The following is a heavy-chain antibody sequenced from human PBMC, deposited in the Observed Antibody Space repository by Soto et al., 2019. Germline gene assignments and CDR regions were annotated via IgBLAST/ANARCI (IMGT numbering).Heavy chain of an antibody. Sequence: GGSLRLSCAASGFNISSNWIHWVRQVPGKGLEWVAHISTSGATRYYADSVKGRFTISRDNAKTSLYLQMDSLRNEDTAVYYCARFFGSGFDYWGQGTLVTVSS. V-gene: IGHV3-48*02. D-gene: IGHD6-19*01. CDR1: GFNISSNW. CDR2: ISTSGATR. CDR3: ARFFGSGFDY. J-gene: IGHJ4*02.